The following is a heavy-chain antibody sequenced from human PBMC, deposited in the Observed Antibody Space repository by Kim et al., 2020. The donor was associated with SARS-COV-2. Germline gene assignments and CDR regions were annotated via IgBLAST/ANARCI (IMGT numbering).Heavy chain of an antibody. CDR2: INTNTGNP. J-gene: IGHJ4*02. CDR1: GYTFTSYA. Sequence: ASVKVSCKASGYTFTSYAMNWLLQSPGQGLEWMGWINTNTGNPTYAQGFTGRFVFSLDTSVSKAYLQISSLKAEDTAVYYCARDRSSGWERGFDYWGQGTLVTFSS. CDR3: ARDRSSGWERGFDY. V-gene: IGHV7-4-1*02. D-gene: IGHD6-19*01.